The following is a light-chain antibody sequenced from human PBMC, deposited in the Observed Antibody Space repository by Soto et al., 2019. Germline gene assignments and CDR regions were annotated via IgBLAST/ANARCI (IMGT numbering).Light chain of an antibody. CDR1: NIGSKN. V-gene: IGLV3-9*01. CDR3: QVWDSSTAYVV. Sequence: SYELTQPLSVSVALGQTARINCGGNNIGSKNVHWYQQKPGQAPVLVIYRDSNRPSGIPEGFSGSNSGNTATLTISRAQAGDEADYYCQVWDSSTAYVVFGGGTKLTVL. CDR2: RDS. J-gene: IGLJ2*01.